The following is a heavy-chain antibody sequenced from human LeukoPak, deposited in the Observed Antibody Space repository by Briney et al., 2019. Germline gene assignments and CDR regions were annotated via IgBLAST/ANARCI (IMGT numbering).Heavy chain of an antibody. CDR1: GGSISSYY. J-gene: IGHJ3*02. D-gene: IGHD2-21*01. CDR2: IYTSGST. Sequence: SETLSLTCTVSGGSISSYYWSWIRQPAGKGLEWIGRIYTSGSTNYNPSLKSRVTMSVDTSKNQFSLKLSSMTAADTAVYYCARGLADVLLYSSRQLRGAFDIWGQGTMVTVSS. V-gene: IGHV4-4*07. CDR3: ARGLADVLLYSSRQLRGAFDI.